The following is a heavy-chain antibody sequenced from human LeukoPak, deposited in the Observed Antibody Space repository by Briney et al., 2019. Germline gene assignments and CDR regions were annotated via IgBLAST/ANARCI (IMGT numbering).Heavy chain of an antibody. Sequence: SETLSLTCGVSGDSFSSHYWTWIRQPPGRGLEWIGYISYIGTTNYNPSLKSRVTISIDTSKNQFSLKLSSVTTADTAVYYCARDLVTVTKGFDIWGLGTMVSVSS. CDR1: GDSFSSHY. J-gene: IGHJ3*02. D-gene: IGHD4-17*01. CDR2: ISYIGTT. V-gene: IGHV4-59*11. CDR3: ARDLVTVTKGFDI.